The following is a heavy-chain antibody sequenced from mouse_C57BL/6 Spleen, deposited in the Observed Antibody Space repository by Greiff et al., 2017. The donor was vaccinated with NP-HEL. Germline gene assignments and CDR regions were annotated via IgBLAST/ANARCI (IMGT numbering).Heavy chain of an antibody. CDR3: TTPLITGDFDY. CDR2: IDPENGDT. D-gene: IGHD1-1*01. CDR1: GFNIKDDY. Sequence: DVKLQESGAELVRPGASVKLSCTASGFNIKDDYMHWVKQRPEQGLEWIGWIDPENGDTEYASKFQGKATITADTSSNTAYLQLSSLTSEDTAVYYCTTPLITGDFDYWGQGTTLTVSS. J-gene: IGHJ2*01. V-gene: IGHV14-4*01.